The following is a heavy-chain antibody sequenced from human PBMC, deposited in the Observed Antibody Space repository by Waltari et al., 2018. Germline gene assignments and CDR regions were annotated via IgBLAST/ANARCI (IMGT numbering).Heavy chain of an antibody. J-gene: IGHJ3*02. D-gene: IGHD3-9*01. CDR2: ISSSGSTI. CDR1: GFTFSSYE. CDR3: AREKGREYDILTGYSRNRDAFDI. V-gene: IGHV3-48*03. Sequence: EVQLVESGGGLVQPGGSLRLSCAASGFTFSSYEMNWVRQAPGQGLEWVSYISSSGSTIYYADSVKGRFTISRDNAKNSLYLQMNSLRAEDTAVYYCAREKGREYDILTGYSRNRDAFDIWGQGTMVTVSS.